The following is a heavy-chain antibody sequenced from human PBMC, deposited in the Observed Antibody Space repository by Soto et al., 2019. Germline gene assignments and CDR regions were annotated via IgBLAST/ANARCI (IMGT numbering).Heavy chain of an antibody. D-gene: IGHD4-17*01. V-gene: IGHV3-30*18. CDR3: AKDWATVTTVSY. CDR2: ISYDGSNK. J-gene: IGHJ4*02. Sequence: GGFLRLSCAASGFTFISYGMHWIRQDPGKGLEWVAVISYDGSNKYYADSVKGRFTISRDNSKNTLYLQMNSLRAEDTAVYYCAKDWATVTTVSYWGQGTLVTVSS. CDR1: GFTFISYG.